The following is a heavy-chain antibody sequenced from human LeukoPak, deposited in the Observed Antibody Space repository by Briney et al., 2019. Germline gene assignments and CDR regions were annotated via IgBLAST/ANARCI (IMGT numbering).Heavy chain of an antibody. CDR1: GGVFTTYA. D-gene: IGHD3-9*01. J-gene: IGHJ4*02. CDR3: ARGYFDFPLDY. CDR2: INTYNGNT. Sequence: GASVKVSCKASGGVFTTYAVSWVRQAPGQGLEWMGWINTYNGNTNYAQKLQGRVTMTTDTSTTTAYMELRSLRSDDTAVYYCARGYFDFPLDYWGQGTLVPVSS. V-gene: IGHV1-18*01.